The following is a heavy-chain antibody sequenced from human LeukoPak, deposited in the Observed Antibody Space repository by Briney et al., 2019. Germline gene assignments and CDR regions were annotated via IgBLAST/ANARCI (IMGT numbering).Heavy chain of an antibody. D-gene: IGHD4-23*01. V-gene: IGHV3-21*01. CDR3: AGDFSQSRNSDY. CDR2: ITGSSNFM. Sequence: GGPLRLSCAAYGFTFSTYSMNWVRQAPGKGLEWVSSITGSSNFMSYADSVKGRFTISRDNARNSLYLQMNSLRAEDTAVYYCAGDFSQSRNSDYWGQGTLVTVSS. CDR1: GFTFSTYS. J-gene: IGHJ4*02.